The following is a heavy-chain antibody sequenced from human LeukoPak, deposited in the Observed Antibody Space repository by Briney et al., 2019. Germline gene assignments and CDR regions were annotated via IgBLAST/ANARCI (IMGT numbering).Heavy chain of an antibody. Sequence: GGSLRLSCTASGFTFGDYAMSWVRQAPGKGLEWVGFIRSKAYGGTTEYAASVEGRFTISRDDSKSIAYLQMNSLKTEDTAVYYCTRDERYYFDYWGQGTLVTVSS. CDR2: IRSKAYGGTT. CDR1: GFTFGDYA. CDR3: TRDERYYFDY. J-gene: IGHJ4*02. V-gene: IGHV3-49*04.